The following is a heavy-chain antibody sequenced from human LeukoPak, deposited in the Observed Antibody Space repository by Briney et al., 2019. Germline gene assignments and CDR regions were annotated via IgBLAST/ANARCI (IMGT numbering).Heavy chain of an antibody. CDR2: IYHSGST. D-gene: IGHD1-14*01. CDR3: ARGPRLNHYPTPKYFQH. Sequence: PSETLSLTCTVSGGSIRSSYYYWGWIRQPPGKGLEWIGSIYHSGSTYYNPSLKSRVTISVDTSKNQFSLKLSSVTAADTAVYYCARGPRLNHYPTPKYFQHWGQGTLVTVSS. J-gene: IGHJ1*01. V-gene: IGHV4-39*07. CDR1: GGSIRSSYYY.